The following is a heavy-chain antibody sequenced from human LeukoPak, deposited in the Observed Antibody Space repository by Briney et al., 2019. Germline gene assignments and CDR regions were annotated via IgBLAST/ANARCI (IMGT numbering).Heavy chain of an antibody. Sequence: GGSLRLSCVGSGFTFSSHAMTWVRQAPGKGLEWVSGVTGSGSATYYADSVKGRLTISRDNSKNTLGLQMNSLRAEDTAVYYCAKRDNSGYYYFDYWGQGTLVTVSS. D-gene: IGHD3-22*01. CDR2: VTGSGSAT. CDR3: AKRDNSGYYYFDY. V-gene: IGHV3-23*01. CDR1: GFTFSSHA. J-gene: IGHJ4*02.